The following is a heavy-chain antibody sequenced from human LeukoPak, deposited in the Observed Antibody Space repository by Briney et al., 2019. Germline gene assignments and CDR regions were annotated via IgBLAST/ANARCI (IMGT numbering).Heavy chain of an antibody. Sequence: PGGSLRLSCAASGFTFSSYAMHWVRQAPGKGLEYVSAISSNGGSTYYANSVKGRFTISRDNAKNSLYLQMNSLRAEDTAVYYCARRVSDYGDYFDYWGQGTLVTVSS. CDR3: ARRVSDYGDYFDY. D-gene: IGHD4-17*01. J-gene: IGHJ4*02. CDR1: GFTFSSYA. CDR2: ISSNGGST. V-gene: IGHV3-64*01.